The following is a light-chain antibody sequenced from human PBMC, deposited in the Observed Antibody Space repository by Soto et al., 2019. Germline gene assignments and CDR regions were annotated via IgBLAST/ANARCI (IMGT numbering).Light chain of an antibody. V-gene: IGKV3-15*01. CDR2: GPS. CDR1: QSINSN. J-gene: IGKJ5*01. Sequence: EIVMTQSPATLSVSPGERATLSCRASQSINSNLAWYQQKPGQPPRLIIYGPSTRATGIPASFSGSGSGTEFTLTISRLQSEDFAIYYCQQYHNWPPITFGQGTRLESK. CDR3: QQYHNWPPIT.